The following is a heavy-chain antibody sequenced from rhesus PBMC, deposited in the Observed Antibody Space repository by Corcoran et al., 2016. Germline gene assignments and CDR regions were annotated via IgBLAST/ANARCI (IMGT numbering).Heavy chain of an antibody. J-gene: IGHJ4*01. CDR3: ARDRYYYSGSYYLD. Sequence: QVQLQASGPGVVTPSETLSLTRAVYGGSLSSNYWSWIRQPPGTGLEWIGRLSGSGVSTDYNPSLKSRVTISTDTSKNQFSLKLSSVTAADTAVYYCARDRYYYSGSYYLDWGQGVLVTVSS. CDR1: GGSLSSNY. CDR2: LSGSGVST. D-gene: IGHD3-16*01. V-gene: IGHV4-160*01.